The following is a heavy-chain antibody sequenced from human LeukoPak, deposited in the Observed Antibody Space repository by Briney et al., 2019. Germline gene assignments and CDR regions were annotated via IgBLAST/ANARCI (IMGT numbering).Heavy chain of an antibody. J-gene: IGHJ3*02. Sequence: GGSQRLSCAASGFTFSSYAMSWVRQAPGKGLEWVSAISGSGGSTYYADSVKGRFTISRDNSKNTLYPQMNSLRAEDTAVYYCAKDSESVLRFLEWLSLGAFDIWGQGTMVTVSS. CDR3: AKDSESVLRFLEWLSLGAFDI. D-gene: IGHD3-3*01. CDR2: ISGSGGST. CDR1: GFTFSSYA. V-gene: IGHV3-23*01.